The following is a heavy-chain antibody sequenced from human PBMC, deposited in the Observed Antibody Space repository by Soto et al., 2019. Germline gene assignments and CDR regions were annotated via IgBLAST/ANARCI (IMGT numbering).Heavy chain of an antibody. V-gene: IGHV1-2*04. Sequence: ASVKVSCKASGYTFTGYYMHWVRQAPGQGLEWMGWINPNSGGTNYAQKFQGWVTMTRDTSISTAYMELSRLRSDDTAVYYCAVVNGNQTPGCSGGSCYSTAFDIWGQGTMVTVSS. CDR2: INPNSGGT. D-gene: IGHD2-15*01. CDR3: AVVNGNQTPGCSGGSCYSTAFDI. J-gene: IGHJ3*02. CDR1: GYTFTGYY.